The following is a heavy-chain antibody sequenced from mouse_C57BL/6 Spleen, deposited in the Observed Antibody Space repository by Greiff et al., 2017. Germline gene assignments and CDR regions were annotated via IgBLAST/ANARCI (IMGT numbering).Heavy chain of an antibody. J-gene: IGHJ3*01. CDR2: IYPGDGDT. V-gene: IGHV1-80*01. D-gene: IGHD2-4*01. Sequence: VKLVESGAELVKPGASVKISCKASGYAFSSYWMNWVKQRPGKGLEWIGQIYPGDGDTNYNGKFKGKATLTADKSSSTAYMQLSSLTSEDSAVYFCARGDYGWFAYWGQGTLVTVSA. CDR1: GYAFSSYW. CDR3: ARGDYGWFAY.